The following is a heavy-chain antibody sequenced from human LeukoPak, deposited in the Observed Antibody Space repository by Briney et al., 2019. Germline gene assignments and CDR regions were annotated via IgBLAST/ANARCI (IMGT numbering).Heavy chain of an antibody. V-gene: IGHV1-3*01. CDR2: INAGNGNT. Sequence: ASVKASCKASGYTFTSYAMHWVRQAPGQRLEWMGWINAGNGNTKYSQKFQGRVTITRDTSASTAYMELSSLRSEDTAVYYCARDRIRLGELSFWGQGTLDTVST. CDR3: ARDRIRLGELSF. CDR1: GYTFTSYA. D-gene: IGHD3-16*02. J-gene: IGHJ4*02.